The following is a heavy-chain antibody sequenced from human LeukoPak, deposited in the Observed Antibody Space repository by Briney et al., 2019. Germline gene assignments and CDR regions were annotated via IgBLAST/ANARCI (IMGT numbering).Heavy chain of an antibody. CDR1: GFTFSSYA. D-gene: IGHD6-13*01. Sequence: PGGSLRLSCAVSGFTFSSYAMSWVRQAPGKGLEWVSGISGSGGSTYYADSVKGRFTISRDNSKNTLYLQVNSLGAEDKAVYYCAKETYSSSFFDYWGQGALVTVSS. CDR2: ISGSGGST. V-gene: IGHV3-23*01. J-gene: IGHJ4*02. CDR3: AKETYSSSFFDY.